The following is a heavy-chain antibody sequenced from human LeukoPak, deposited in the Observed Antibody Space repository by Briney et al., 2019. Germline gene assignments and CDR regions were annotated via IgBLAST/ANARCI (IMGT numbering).Heavy chain of an antibody. CDR2: INNDGSST. J-gene: IGHJ6*02. CDR3: ARTPYYYGMDV. V-gene: IGHV3-74*01. CDR1: GFTSSYFW. Sequence: PGGSLRLSCAASGFTSSYFWMHWVRQAPGKGLVWVSRINNDGSSTSYADSVKGRFTISRDNAKNTLSLQMNSLRAEDTAEYYCARTPYYYGMDVWGQGTTVTVSS.